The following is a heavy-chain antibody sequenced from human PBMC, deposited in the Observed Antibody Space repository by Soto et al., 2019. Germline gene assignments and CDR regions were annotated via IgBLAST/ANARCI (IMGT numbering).Heavy chain of an antibody. CDR3: VKAVYLLDFDY. CDR1: GFTFSSYA. J-gene: IGHJ4*02. CDR2: ISGTGGNT. D-gene: IGHD1-20*01. V-gene: IGHV3-23*01. Sequence: SLRLSCAASGFTFSSYAMTWVRQAPGKGLEWVSTISGTGGNTYYADSVKGRFTISRDNSKNTVYLQMNSLRAEDTAVYYCVKAVYLLDFDYWGQGTLVTVSS.